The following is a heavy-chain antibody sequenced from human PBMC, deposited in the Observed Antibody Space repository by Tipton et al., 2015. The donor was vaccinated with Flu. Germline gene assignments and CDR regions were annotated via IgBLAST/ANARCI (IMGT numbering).Heavy chain of an antibody. CDR3: AGTGY. CDR2: IYTSGST. D-gene: IGHD3-10*01. J-gene: IGHJ4*02. Sequence: TLSLTCTVSGGSISSGSYYWSWIRQPAGKGLEWIGRIYTSGSTNHNPSLKSRVTISVDTSKNQFSLKLSSVTAADTAVYYCAGTGYWGQGTLVTVSS. CDR1: GGSISSGSYY. V-gene: IGHV4-61*02.